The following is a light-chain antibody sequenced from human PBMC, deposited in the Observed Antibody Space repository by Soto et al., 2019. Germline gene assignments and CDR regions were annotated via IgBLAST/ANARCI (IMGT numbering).Light chain of an antibody. V-gene: IGKV3-11*01. J-gene: IGKJ5*01. CDR1: KSVDFH. CDR2: DAS. CDR3: QQRSTWPT. Sequence: VLTQSPATLSLSPGKRATLSCRASKSVDFHLAWYQQKPGQAPRLLIYDASVRATGTPARFSGSGSGTAFTLTISSIEPEDFALYYCQQRSTWPTFGQGTRLEIK.